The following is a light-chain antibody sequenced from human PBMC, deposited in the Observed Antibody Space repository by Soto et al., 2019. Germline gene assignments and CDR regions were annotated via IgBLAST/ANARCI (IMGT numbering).Light chain of an antibody. CDR3: QQSYTTVYT. V-gene: IGKV1-39*01. J-gene: IGKJ2*01. CDR2: DAT. Sequence: DVQMTQSPSSLSALVCDRVTCSCRASQTIGANLNWYRQKPGKAPTLLIYDATTLQSGVPSRFSGLGSGTDFTLTITSLQPEDSATYFCQQSYTTVYTFGLGTKVDI. CDR1: QTIGAN.